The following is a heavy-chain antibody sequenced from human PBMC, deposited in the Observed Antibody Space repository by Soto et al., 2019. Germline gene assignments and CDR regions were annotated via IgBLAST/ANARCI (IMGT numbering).Heavy chain of an antibody. V-gene: IGHV1-58*01. J-gene: IGHJ2*01. CDR1: GFPFSRSA. Sequence: QMQLVQSGPEVKKPGTSVKVSCKASGFPFSRSAVQWVRQARGQRLEWIGGIVVGSGNTKSAQKFQERVSITRDMSTSTAYMELSSLISEDTAVYYCAAPDHGDYWYFDLWGRGTVVTVSS. CDR3: AAPDHGDYWYFDL. D-gene: IGHD4-17*01. CDR2: IVVGSGNT.